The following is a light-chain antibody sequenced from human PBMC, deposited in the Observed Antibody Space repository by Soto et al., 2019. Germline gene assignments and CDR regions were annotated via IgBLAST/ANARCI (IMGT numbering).Light chain of an antibody. CDR1: SGHSNYA. Sequence: QLVLTQSPSASASLGASVKLTCTLSSGHSNYAIAWHQQQPEKGPRYLMKLNSDGSHRKGDGIPDRFAGSSSGAERYLTISSLQSEDEADYCCQTWGTGIHVVFGGGTQLTVL. V-gene: IGLV4-69*01. J-gene: IGLJ2*01. CDR2: LNSDGSH. CDR3: QTWGTGIHVV.